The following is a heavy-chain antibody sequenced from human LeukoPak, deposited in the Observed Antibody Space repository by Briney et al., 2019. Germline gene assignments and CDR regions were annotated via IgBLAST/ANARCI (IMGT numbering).Heavy chain of an antibody. CDR3: ARAYSERYGLGYYYMDV. CDR1: GFTLSSYE. J-gene: IGHJ6*03. CDR2: ISSSSSYI. Sequence: PGGSLRLSCAASGFTLSSYEMNWFRQAPGRGLEWVSSISSSSSYIYYADSVKGRFTISRDNAKKSVYLQMNSLRAEDTAVYYCARAYSERYGLGYYYMDVWGKGTTVTISS. D-gene: IGHD1-26*01. V-gene: IGHV3-21*01.